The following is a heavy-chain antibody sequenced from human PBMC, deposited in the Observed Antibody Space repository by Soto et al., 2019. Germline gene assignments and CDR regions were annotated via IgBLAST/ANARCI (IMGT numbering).Heavy chain of an antibody. V-gene: IGHV3-15*01. CDR3: TTDRRSGYDPQFDF. D-gene: IGHD5-12*01. CDR1: GFTFYNTW. J-gene: IGHJ4*02. CDR2: VKSKTDGGAT. Sequence: GSALKLYCADPGFTFYNTWMSWVRQAPGKGLEWVGRVKSKTDGGATDYTAPVKGRFTISRDDSQNTLYLQMNSLQTDDTAVYYCTTDRRSGYDPQFDFWGQGTLVTVPQ.